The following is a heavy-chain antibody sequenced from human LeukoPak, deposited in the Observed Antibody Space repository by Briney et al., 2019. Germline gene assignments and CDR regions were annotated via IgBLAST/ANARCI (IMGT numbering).Heavy chain of an antibody. V-gene: IGHV3-7*01. CDR3: AREYYYDSSGYYYGPFYYYYMDV. Sequence: GGSLRLSCAASGFTFSSYWMSWVRQAPGKGLEWVANLKQDGSEKYYVDSVKGRFTISRDNAKNSLYLQMNSLRAEDTAVYYCAREYYYDSSGYYYGPFYYYYMDVWGKGTTVTVSS. D-gene: IGHD3-22*01. CDR1: GFTFSSYW. CDR2: LKQDGSEK. J-gene: IGHJ6*03.